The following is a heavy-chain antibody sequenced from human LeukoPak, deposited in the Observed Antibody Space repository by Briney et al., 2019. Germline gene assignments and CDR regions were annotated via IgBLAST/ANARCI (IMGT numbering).Heavy chain of an antibody. D-gene: IGHD2-15*01. V-gene: IGHV1-18*01. J-gene: IGHJ4*02. CDR3: ARDFFHGHCSGLTCFLLDS. CDR1: GYTFTSYG. CDR2: ISAYNGNT. Sequence: ASVKVSCKASGYTFTSYGITWGRQAPGQGHGWVGWISAYNGNTNYAQKFQGRLTMTTDTSTNTAYMELRSLRPDDTAVYYCARDFFHGHCSGLTCFLLDSWGQGSLVTVSS.